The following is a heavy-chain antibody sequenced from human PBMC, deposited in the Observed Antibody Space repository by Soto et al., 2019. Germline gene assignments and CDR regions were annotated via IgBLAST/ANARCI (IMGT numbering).Heavy chain of an antibody. CDR2: IHYTGST. D-gene: IGHD4-17*01. CDR3: ARATTVTSSFFFYGLDV. Sequence: QVQLQESGPGLVKPSQTLSLTCTVSGDSISSDDYYWSWIRQPPGKGLEWIGHIHYTGSTYYNPSLKSRLTMSIDTSQNQFSLHLTSVIAADSASYFCARATTVTSSFFFYGLDVWGQGTTVTVSS. CDR1: GDSISSDDYY. J-gene: IGHJ6*02. V-gene: IGHV4-30-4*01.